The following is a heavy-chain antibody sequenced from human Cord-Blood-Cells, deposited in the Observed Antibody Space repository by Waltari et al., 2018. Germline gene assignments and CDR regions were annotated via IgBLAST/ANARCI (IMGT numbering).Heavy chain of an antibody. CDR2: IKQDGSEK. Sequence: EVQLVESGGGLVQPGGSLRLSCAASGFTFSSYWMSWVRQAPGTGLEWVANIKQDGSEKYYVDSVKGRFTISRDNAKNSLYLQMNSLRAEDTAVYYCARVGLDSSSWYSNWFDPWGQGTLVTVSS. V-gene: IGHV3-7*01. CDR1: GFTFSSYW. CDR3: ARVGLDSSSWYSNWFDP. J-gene: IGHJ5*02. D-gene: IGHD6-13*01.